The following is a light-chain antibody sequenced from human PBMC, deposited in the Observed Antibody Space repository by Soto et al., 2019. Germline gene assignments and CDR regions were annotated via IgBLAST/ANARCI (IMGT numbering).Light chain of an antibody. J-gene: IGLJ1*01. Sequence: QSALTQPASVSGYPGQSITISCTGTSSDFGGYHYVSWYQLLPGKAPKLILFEVSIRPSGVSYRFSGSKSGNTASLTISGLQAEDEADYFCSSYSIRTAYLFGTGTKVTV. CDR3: SSYSIRTAYL. CDR1: SSDFGGYHY. CDR2: EVS. V-gene: IGLV2-14*01.